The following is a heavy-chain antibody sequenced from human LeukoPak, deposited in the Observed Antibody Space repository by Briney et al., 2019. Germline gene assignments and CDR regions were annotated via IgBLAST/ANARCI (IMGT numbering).Heavy chain of an antibody. Sequence: SETLSLTCTVSGYSISSGYYWGWIRQPPGKGLEWIGSIYHSGSTYYNPSLKSRVTISVDTSKNQFSLKLSSVTAADTAVYYCARKIPAAIYYYYYMDVWGKGTTVTVSS. CDR2: IYHSGST. CDR3: ARKIPAAIYYYYYMDV. D-gene: IGHD2-2*01. CDR1: GYSISSGYY. V-gene: IGHV4-38-2*02. J-gene: IGHJ6*03.